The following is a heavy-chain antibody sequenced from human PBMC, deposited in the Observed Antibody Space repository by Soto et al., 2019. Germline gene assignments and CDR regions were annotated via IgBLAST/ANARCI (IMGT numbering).Heavy chain of an antibody. Sequence: HVESLKISCQTSGFRFTNFWIGWVRQRPGKGLEWMGIIYSRDSDTKYSPSFQGQVTISVDTSITTAYLQWSSLKASDTAVYYCARDGLPDDFRSGGYWFDPWGQGTQVTVSS. V-gene: IGHV5-51*01. CDR1: GFRFTNFW. CDR2: IYSRDSDT. CDR3: ARDGLPDDFRSGGYWFDP. J-gene: IGHJ5*02. D-gene: IGHD3-3*01.